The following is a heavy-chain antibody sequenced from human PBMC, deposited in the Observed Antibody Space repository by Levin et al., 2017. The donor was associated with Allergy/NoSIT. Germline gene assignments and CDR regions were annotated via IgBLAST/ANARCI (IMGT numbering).Heavy chain of an antibody. D-gene: IGHD3-9*01. V-gene: IGHV3-23*01. Sequence: GESLKISCAASGFTFSSYAMSWVRQAPGKGLEWVSAISGSGGSTYYADSVKGRFTISRDNSKNTLYLQMNSLRAEDTAVYYCAESGRLRYFDWLARYMDVWGKGTTVTVSS. CDR3: AESGRLRYFDWLARYMDV. CDR2: ISGSGGST. CDR1: GFTFSSYA. J-gene: IGHJ6*03.